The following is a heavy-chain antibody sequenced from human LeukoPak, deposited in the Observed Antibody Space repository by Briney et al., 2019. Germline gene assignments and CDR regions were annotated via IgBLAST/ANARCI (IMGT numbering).Heavy chain of an antibody. V-gene: IGHV4-4*07. J-gene: IGHJ6*02. CDR2: IYTSGST. CDR1: GGSISSYY. D-gene: IGHD2-2*01. CDR3: ARELVAYYYYYYGMDV. Sequence: KSSETLSLTCTVSGGSISSYYWSWIQQPAGKGLEWIGRIYTSGSTNYNPSLKSRVTMSVDTSKNQFSLKLSSVTAADTAVYYCARELVAYYYYYYGMDVWGQGTTVTVSS.